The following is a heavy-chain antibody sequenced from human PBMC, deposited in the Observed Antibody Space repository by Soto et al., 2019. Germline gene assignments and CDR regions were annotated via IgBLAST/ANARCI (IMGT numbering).Heavy chain of an antibody. Sequence: GGSLRLSCAASGFSFSDHAMHWVRRAPGKGLEWVALVAHDGTSKYYAGSVKGRFTISSDKSSNTLFLQMDSLDTEDTAVYYCARENPITGIVGEIDRWGRGALVTGSS. CDR2: VAHDGTSK. CDR3: ARENPITGIVGEIDR. V-gene: IGHV3-30-3*01. J-gene: IGHJ5*02. D-gene: IGHD1-20*01. CDR1: GFSFSDHA.